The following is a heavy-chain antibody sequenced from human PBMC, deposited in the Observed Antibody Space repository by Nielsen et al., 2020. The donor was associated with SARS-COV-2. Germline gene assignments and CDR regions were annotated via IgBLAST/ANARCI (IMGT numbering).Heavy chain of an antibody. CDR3: ARGYWYDFDY. CDR2: INAGNGNT. Sequence: ASVKASCKASGYTFTRYAMHWVRQAPGQRLEWMGWINAGNGNTKYSQKFQGRVTITRDTSASTAYMELSRLRSEDTAVYYCARGYWYDFDYWGQGTLVTVSS. V-gene: IGHV1-3*01. CDR1: GYTFTRYA. D-gene: IGHD2-8*02. J-gene: IGHJ4*02.